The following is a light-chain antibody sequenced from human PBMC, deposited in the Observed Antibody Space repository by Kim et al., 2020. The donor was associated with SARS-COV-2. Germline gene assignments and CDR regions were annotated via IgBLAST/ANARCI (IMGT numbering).Light chain of an antibody. CDR1: SGHSTYI. CDR2: VEGSGSY. J-gene: IGLJ3*02. CDR3: ETWDSNTRV. Sequence: QPVLTQSSSASASLGPSVKLACTLSSGHSTYIIAWHQQQPRKAPRYLMKVEGSGSYNKGSGVPDRFSGSSSGADRYLTISNLQSEDEADYYCETWDSNTRVFGGGTQLTVL. V-gene: IGLV4-60*03.